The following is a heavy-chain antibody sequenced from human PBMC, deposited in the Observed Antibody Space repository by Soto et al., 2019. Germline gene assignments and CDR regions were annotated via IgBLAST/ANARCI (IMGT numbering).Heavy chain of an antibody. CDR1: GYTFTGYY. CDR3: ARAMTTTFPYYYGMDV. J-gene: IGHJ6*02. D-gene: IGHD4-4*01. V-gene: IGHV1-2*04. CDR2: INPNSGGT. Sequence: ASVNVSCKASGYTFTGYYMHWVRQAPGQGLEWMGWINPNSGGTNYAQKFQGWVTMTRDTSISTAYMELSRLRSDDTAVYYCARAMTTTFPYYYGMDVWGQGTTVTVSS.